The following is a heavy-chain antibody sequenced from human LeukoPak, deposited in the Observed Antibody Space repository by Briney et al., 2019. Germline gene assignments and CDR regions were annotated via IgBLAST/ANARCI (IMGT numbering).Heavy chain of an antibody. Sequence: GGSLRLSCAASGFTFSSYSMNWVRQAPGKGLEWVSYISSSSSTIYYADSVKGRFTISRDNSKNTVYLQMNSLRAEDTGVYYCARDRLEAVTDDDYFDYWGQGTLVTVSS. CDR3: ARDRLEAVTDDDYFDY. CDR2: ISSSSSTI. V-gene: IGHV3-48*01. J-gene: IGHJ4*02. D-gene: IGHD2-21*02. CDR1: GFTFSSYS.